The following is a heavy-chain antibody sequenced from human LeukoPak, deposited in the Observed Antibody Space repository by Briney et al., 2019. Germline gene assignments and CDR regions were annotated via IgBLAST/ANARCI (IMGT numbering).Heavy chain of an antibody. V-gene: IGHV3-23*01. Sequence: PGGSLRLSCAASGFTFSSYAMSWVRQAPGKGLEWVSAISGSGGSTYYADSMKGRFTISRDNSKNTLYLQMNSLRAEDTAVYYCAKDSMYDILTGYDYYGMDVWGQGTTVTVSS. CDR3: AKDSMYDILTGYDYYGMDV. CDR2: ISGSGGST. J-gene: IGHJ6*02. CDR1: GFTFSSYA. D-gene: IGHD3-9*01.